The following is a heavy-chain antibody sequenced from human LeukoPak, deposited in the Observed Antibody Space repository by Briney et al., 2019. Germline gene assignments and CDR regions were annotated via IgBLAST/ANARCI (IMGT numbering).Heavy chain of an antibody. Sequence: ETRSLTCTVSGGSISSYYWSWIRQPPGKGLEWIGYIYYTRSTHYNPSLKSRVTISGRVSKNQFSLKLSSVTAADTAVYYCARVRYSDVLTGYYGNGYFDYWGQGTLVTVSS. CDR3: ARVRYSDVLTGYYGNGYFDY. D-gene: IGHD3-9*01. CDR2: IYYTRST. J-gene: IGHJ4*02. V-gene: IGHV4-59*01. CDR1: GGSISSYY.